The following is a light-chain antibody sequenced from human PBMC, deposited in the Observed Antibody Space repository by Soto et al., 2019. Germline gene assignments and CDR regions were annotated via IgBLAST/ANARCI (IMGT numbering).Light chain of an antibody. Sequence: EIVLTQFPATLSLSPGDVATLSCRASQSVSSYLPWYQQKRGQAPRLLIYDSSNRATGIPARFSGSGSGTDFSLIISSLEPEDFAVYYCQQRSVWPLTFGGGTKVEIK. CDR2: DSS. J-gene: IGKJ4*01. V-gene: IGKV3-11*01. CDR1: QSVSSY. CDR3: QQRSVWPLT.